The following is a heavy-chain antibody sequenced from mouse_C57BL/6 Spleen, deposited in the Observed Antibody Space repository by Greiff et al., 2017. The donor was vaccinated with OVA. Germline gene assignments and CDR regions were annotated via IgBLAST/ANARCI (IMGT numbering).Heavy chain of an antibody. V-gene: IGHV1-39*01. CDR2: INPNYGTT. CDR1: GYSFTDYN. CDR3: ARSYYGSSPWFAY. D-gene: IGHD1-1*01. Sequence: VQLKESGPELVKPGASVKISCKASGYSFTDYNMNWVKQSNGKSLEWIGVINPNYGTTSYNQKFKGKATLTVDQSSSTAYMQLNSLTSEDSAVYYCARSYYGSSPWFAYWGQGTLVTVSA. J-gene: IGHJ3*01.